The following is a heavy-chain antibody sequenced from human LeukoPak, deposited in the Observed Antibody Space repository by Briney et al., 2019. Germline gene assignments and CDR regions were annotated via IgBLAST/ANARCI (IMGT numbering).Heavy chain of an antibody. CDR2: IRYDGSNK. V-gene: IGHV3-30*02. D-gene: IGHD5-18*01. CDR1: GFTFSSYG. Sequence: QPGGSLRLSCAASGFTFSSYGMHWVRQVPGKGLEWVAFIRYDGSNKYYADSVKGRFTISRDNAKTSLYLQMNSLRAEDTAVYYCARDLSGVTGYTYGRGIDYWGQGTLVTVSS. CDR3: ARDLSGVTGYTYGRGIDY. J-gene: IGHJ4*02.